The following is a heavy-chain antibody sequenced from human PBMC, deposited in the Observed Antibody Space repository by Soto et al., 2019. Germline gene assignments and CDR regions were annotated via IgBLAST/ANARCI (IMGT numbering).Heavy chain of an antibody. CDR2: ISGSGGST. Sequence: EVQLLESGGGLVQPGGSLRLSCAASGFTFSSYAMSWVRQAPGKGLEWVSAISGSGGSTYYADSVKGRFTISRDNSKNTLYRQMNSLRAEDTAVYYCATHTAMVPPLAYWGQRTLVTVSS. CDR3: ATHTAMVPPLAY. D-gene: IGHD5-18*01. CDR1: GFTFSSYA. V-gene: IGHV3-23*01. J-gene: IGHJ4*02.